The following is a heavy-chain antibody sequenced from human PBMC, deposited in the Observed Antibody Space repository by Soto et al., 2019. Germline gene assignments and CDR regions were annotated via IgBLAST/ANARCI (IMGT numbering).Heavy chain of an antibody. D-gene: IGHD3-10*01. CDR2: ISGSGSST. CDR3: AKDSDKEDILWFGELLKNWFDP. Sequence: PGGSLRLSCAASGFTFSSYAMSWVRQAPGKGLEWLSTISGSGSSTYYADSVKGRFTISRENSKNTLYLQMNSLRAEDTAVYYCAKDSDKEDILWFGELLKNWFDPWGQGTLVTVSS. V-gene: IGHV3-23*01. CDR1: GFTFSSYA. J-gene: IGHJ5*02.